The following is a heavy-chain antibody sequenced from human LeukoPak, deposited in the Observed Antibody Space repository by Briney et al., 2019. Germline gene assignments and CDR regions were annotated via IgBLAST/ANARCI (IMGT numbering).Heavy chain of an antibody. V-gene: IGHV3-74*03. CDR2: ISSDGSVT. J-gene: IGHJ4*02. D-gene: IGHD2-15*01. CDR1: GFSFTNYW. Sequence: GGSLRLSCAVSGFSFTNYWMHWVRQDPGKGLVWVSYISSDGSVTKYADPVKGRFTISRDNAVNTLYLQMNSLRAEDTAVYYCAKGSAYERYCSGGSCYCDKWGQGTLVTVSS. CDR3: AKGSAYERYCSGGSCYCDK.